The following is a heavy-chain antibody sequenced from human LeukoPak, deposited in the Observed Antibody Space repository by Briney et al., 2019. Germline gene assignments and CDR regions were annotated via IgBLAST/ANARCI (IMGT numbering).Heavy chain of an antibody. CDR1: GFTFSSYW. CDR3: GRFTRSGDSVY. Sequence: GGSLRLSCAASGFTFSSYWMSCVRQAPGKGLEWVANIKQDGSEKQYVDSVKGRFAISRDNAENSLYLQMNSLKAEDTAVYYCGRFTRSGDSVYWGQGTLVTVSS. V-gene: IGHV3-7*04. CDR2: IKQDGSEK. D-gene: IGHD7-27*01. J-gene: IGHJ4*02.